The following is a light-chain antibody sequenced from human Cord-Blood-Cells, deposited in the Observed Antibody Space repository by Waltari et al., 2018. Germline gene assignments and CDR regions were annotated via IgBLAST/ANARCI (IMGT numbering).Light chain of an antibody. CDR3: SSYTSSSTYV. Sequence: QSALTQPASVSGSPGQSITISCTGTSSDVGGYNYVSWYQQHPGKAPKLMIYEVSKRPSVVSNRFSGSKSGNTASLTISRLQAEDEADYYCSSYTSSSTYVFGTGTKVTVL. CDR1: SSDVGGYNY. CDR2: EVS. V-gene: IGLV2-14*01. J-gene: IGLJ1*01.